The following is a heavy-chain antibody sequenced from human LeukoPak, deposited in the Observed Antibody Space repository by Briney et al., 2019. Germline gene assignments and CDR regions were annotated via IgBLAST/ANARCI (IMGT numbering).Heavy chain of an antibody. V-gene: IGHV4-31*03. J-gene: IGHJ4*02. CDR2: IYYSGSS. CDR3: ARNRDGYNSFDY. D-gene: IGHD5-24*01. CDR1: GGSINNGGYY. Sequence: SQTLSLTCTVSGGSINNGGYYWSWIRQHPGKGLEWIGYIYYSGSSYYNPSLRSRVTISVDTSKNHFSLKLSSVTAADTAVYYCARNRDGYNSFDYWGQGTLVTVSS.